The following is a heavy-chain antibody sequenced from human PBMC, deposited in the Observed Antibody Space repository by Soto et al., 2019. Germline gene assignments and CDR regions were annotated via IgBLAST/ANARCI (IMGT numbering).Heavy chain of an antibody. CDR1: GGSLSSYY. Sequence: PSETLSLTCTVSGGSLSSYYWSWIRQPPGKGLEWIGYMHNSGSTKYNPSLKSRVTISADTSKNQFSLKLSSVTAADSAVYYCAREYTYGSNFFDCWGQGALVTVSS. CDR2: MHNSGST. D-gene: IGHD2-2*02. J-gene: IGHJ4*02. CDR3: AREYTYGSNFFDC. V-gene: IGHV4-4*08.